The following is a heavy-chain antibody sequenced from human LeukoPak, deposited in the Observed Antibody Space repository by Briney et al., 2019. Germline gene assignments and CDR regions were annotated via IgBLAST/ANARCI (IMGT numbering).Heavy chain of an antibody. J-gene: IGHJ4*02. Sequence: PGGSLRLSCAASGFTFSNAWMSWVRQAPGKGLEWVGRIKSKTDGGTTDYAAPVKGRFTISRDDSKNTLYLRMNSLKTEDTAVYYCTRGGWLRYYFDYWGQGTLVTVSS. CDR3: TRGGWLRYYFDY. V-gene: IGHV3-15*01. CDR2: IKSKTDGGTT. CDR1: GFTFSNAW. D-gene: IGHD5-24*01.